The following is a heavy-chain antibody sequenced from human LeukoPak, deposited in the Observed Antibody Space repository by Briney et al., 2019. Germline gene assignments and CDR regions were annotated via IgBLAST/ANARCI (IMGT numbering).Heavy chain of an antibody. CDR3: ASSSYSSSSS. V-gene: IGHV3-7*01. J-gene: IGHJ5*02. CDR1: GFTFSNYW. Sequence: PGGSLRLSCAASGFTFSNYWMIWVRQAPGKGLEWVANINEDGSKKYYVGSVEGRFTISRDNAKNAVFLQMNSLRAEGTAMYYCASSSYSSSSSWGQGTLVTVSS. CDR2: INEDGSKK. D-gene: IGHD6-6*01.